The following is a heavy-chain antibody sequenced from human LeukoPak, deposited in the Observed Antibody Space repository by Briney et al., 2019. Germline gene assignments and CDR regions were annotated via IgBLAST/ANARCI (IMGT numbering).Heavy chain of an antibody. CDR3: ATCARNFYCYRFDY. CDR1: GGIFSSYA. V-gene: IGHV1-69*13. J-gene: IGHJ4*02. Sequence: GASVQVSCKASGGIFSSYAISWVRQAPGQGLEWMGGIIPIFGTANYAQKFQGRVTITADESTSTAYMELSSLRSEDTAVYYCATCARNFYCYRFDYWGQGTLVTVSS. CDR2: IIPIFGTA. D-gene: IGHD2-2*02.